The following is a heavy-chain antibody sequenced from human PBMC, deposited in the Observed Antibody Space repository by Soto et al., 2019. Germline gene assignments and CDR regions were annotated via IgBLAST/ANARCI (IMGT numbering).Heavy chain of an antibody. CDR1: GFTFMNYA. Sequence: QVHLVESGGGVVQPGRSLRLSCGASGFTFMNYAMHWVRQAPGKGLEWVTIISSDGNNKYYADSVEGRFTISRDNSKNTLYLQMNSLSVEDTAIYYCARDQDSAMITWGQGTLVTVSS. D-gene: IGHD5-18*01. CDR3: ARDQDSAMIT. CDR2: ISSDGNNK. J-gene: IGHJ4*02. V-gene: IGHV3-30-3*01.